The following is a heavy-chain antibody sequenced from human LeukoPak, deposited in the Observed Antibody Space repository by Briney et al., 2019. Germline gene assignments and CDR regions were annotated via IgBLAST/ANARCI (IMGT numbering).Heavy chain of an antibody. CDR2: IIPIFGTA. CDR3: ARAGPHGYELELRAYNWFDP. CDR1: GYTFTGYY. J-gene: IGHJ5*02. Sequence: GASVKVSCKASGYTFTGYYMHWVRQAPGQGLEWMGGIIPIFGTANYAQKFQGRVTITADESTSTAYMELSSLRSEDTAVYYCARAGPHGYELELRAYNWFDPWGQGTLVTVSS. D-gene: IGHD1-7*01. V-gene: IGHV1-69*13.